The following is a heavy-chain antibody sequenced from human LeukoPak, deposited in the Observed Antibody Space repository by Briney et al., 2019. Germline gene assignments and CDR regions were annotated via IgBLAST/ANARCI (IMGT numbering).Heavy chain of an antibody. D-gene: IGHD6-6*01. CDR1: GFTFSSYG. CDR2: IRYDGSNK. J-gene: IGHJ4*02. V-gene: IGHV3-30*02. Sequence: GGSLRLSCAASGFTFSSYGMHWVRQAPGKGLEWVAFIRYDGSNKYYADSVKGRFTIPRDNSKNTLYLQMNSLRAEDTAVYYCANPYSSSSVWRRRNRGDFDYWGQGTLVTVSS. CDR3: ANPYSSSSVWRRRNRGDFDY.